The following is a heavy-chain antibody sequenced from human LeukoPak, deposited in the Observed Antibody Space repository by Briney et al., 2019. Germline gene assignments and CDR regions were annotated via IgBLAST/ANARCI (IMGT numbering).Heavy chain of an antibody. CDR1: GFTFGDHA. J-gene: IGHJ6*02. Sequence: GGSLRLSCTASGFTFGDHAMSWVRQAPGKGLEWVGFIRSKTYGGTTEYAASVKGRFTISRDDSKSIAYLQMNSLKTEDTAVYYCTRGPLQQWLYYGMDVWGQGTTVTVSS. V-gene: IGHV3-49*04. CDR2: IRSKTYGGTT. D-gene: IGHD5-18*01. CDR3: TRGPLQQWLYYGMDV.